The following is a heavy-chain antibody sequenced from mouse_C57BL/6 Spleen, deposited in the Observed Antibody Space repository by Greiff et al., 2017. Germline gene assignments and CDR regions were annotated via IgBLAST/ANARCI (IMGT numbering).Heavy chain of an antibody. CDR2: IDPSDSYT. CDR1: GYTFTSYW. D-gene: IGHD2-1*01. CDR3: ARGCNYRGWFAY. J-gene: IGHJ3*01. Sequence: QVQLQQPGAELVMPGASVKLSCKASGYTFTSYWMHWVKQRPGQGLEWIGEIDPSDSYTNYNQKFKGKSTLTVDKSSSTAYMQLSSLTSEDSAVYYCARGCNYRGWFAYWGLGTLVTVSA. V-gene: IGHV1-69*01.